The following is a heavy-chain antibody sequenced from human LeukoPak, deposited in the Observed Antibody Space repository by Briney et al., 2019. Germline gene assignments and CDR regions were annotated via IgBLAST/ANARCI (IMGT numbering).Heavy chain of an antibody. D-gene: IGHD6-13*01. J-gene: IGHJ6*02. V-gene: IGHV1-18*01. CDR2: ISAYNGNT. CDR3: ARDRGSSWYRDYYYYYYGMDV. CDR1: GYTFTSHG. Sequence: GASVKVSCKASGYTFTSHGISWVRQAPGQGLEWMGWISAYNGNTNYAQKLQGRVTMTTDTSTSTAYMELRSLRSDDTAVYYCARDRGSSWYRDYYYYYYGMDVWGQGTTVTVSS.